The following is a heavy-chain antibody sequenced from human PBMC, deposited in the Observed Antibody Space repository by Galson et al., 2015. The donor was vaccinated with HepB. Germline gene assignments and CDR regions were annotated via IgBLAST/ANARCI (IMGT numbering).Heavy chain of an antibody. V-gene: IGHV1-69*04. Sequence: SVKVSCKASGGTFSSYTISWVRQAPGQGLEWMGRIIPILGIANYAQKFQGRVTITADKSTSTAYMELSSLRSEDTAVYYCARDSGSYYDSSGYLDYWGQGTLVTVSS. D-gene: IGHD3-22*01. CDR3: ARDSGSYYDSSGYLDY. CDR2: IIPILGIA. CDR1: GGTFSSYT. J-gene: IGHJ4*02.